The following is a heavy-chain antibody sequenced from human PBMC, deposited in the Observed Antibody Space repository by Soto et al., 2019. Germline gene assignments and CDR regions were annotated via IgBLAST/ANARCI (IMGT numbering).Heavy chain of an antibody. J-gene: IGHJ4*02. D-gene: IGHD3-10*01. V-gene: IGHV4-39*01. CDR2: IFYSGST. CDR1: GDSISSSNYF. CDR3: ARRYGWLYFDY. Sequence: TSETLSLTCTVPGDSISSSNYFWGWIRQPPGKGLEWIGTIFYSGSTYYNPSLKSRVTISVDTSKNQFSLKLTSVTAAYTPLYYCARRYGWLYFDYWGQGSLVTVSS.